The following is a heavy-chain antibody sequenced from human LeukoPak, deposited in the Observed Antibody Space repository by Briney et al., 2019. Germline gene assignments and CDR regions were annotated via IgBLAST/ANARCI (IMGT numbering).Heavy chain of an antibody. CDR3: AKDIVVVTSGANAFDI. CDR1: GFTFSSYA. Sequence: GGSLRLSCAASGFTFSSYAMSWVRQAPGKGLEWVSAISGSGGSTYYADSVKGRFTISRDNSKNTLYLQMNSLRAEDTAVYYCAKDIVVVTSGANAFDIWGQGTMVTVSS. V-gene: IGHV3-23*01. CDR2: ISGSGGST. D-gene: IGHD2-21*02. J-gene: IGHJ3*02.